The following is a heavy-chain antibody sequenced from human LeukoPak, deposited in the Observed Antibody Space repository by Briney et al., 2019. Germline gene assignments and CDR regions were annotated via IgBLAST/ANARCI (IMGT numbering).Heavy chain of an antibody. CDR3: VRGNDYGGPHY. Sequence: PGGSLRLSCAVSGFTFSSCWMHWVRQAPGKGLVWVSRIDRDGSRINYADSVKGRFSISRDNGKNTLFLQMNSLRAEDAAVCYCVRGNDYGGPHYWGQGTLVTVSS. V-gene: IGHV3-74*01. J-gene: IGHJ4*02. CDR2: IDRDGSRI. D-gene: IGHD4-23*01. CDR1: GFTFSSCW.